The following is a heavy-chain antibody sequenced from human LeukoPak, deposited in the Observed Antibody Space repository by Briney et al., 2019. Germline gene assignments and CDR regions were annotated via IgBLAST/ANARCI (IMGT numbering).Heavy chain of an antibody. Sequence: SETLSLTCTVSGGSISSYYWSWIRQPPGKGLEWIGYIYYSGSTNYNPSLKSRVTISVDTSKNQFSLKLTSVTAADTAIYYCASVRGYSSGWYASGFDPWGQGTLVTVSS. CDR3: ASVRGYSSGWYASGFDP. CDR2: IYYSGST. CDR1: GGSISSYY. V-gene: IGHV4-59*08. J-gene: IGHJ5*02. D-gene: IGHD6-19*01.